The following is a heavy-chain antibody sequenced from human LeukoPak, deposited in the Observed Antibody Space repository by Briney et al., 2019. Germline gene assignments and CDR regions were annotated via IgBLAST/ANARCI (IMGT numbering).Heavy chain of an antibody. CDR2: ISGSGGST. V-gene: IGHV3-23*01. D-gene: IGHD3-22*01. CDR1: GFTFSSYA. J-gene: IGHJ4*02. CDR3: AKDRTTMIVVVSDFDY. Sequence: GGSLRLSCAASGFTFSSYAMSWVRQAPGKGLEWVSAISGSGGSTYYADSVKGQFTISRDNSKNTLYLQMNSLRAEDTAVYYCAKDRTTMIVVVSDFDYWGQGTLVTVSS.